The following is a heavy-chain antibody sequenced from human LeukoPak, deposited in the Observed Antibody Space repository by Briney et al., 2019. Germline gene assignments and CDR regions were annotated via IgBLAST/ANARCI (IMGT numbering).Heavy chain of an antibody. Sequence: GGSLRLSCAACGFTFSSNAMSWVRQAPGKGPEWVSTISGSGGNTYYADSVKGRFTISRDNSKNTLYLQMNSLRAEDTAVYYCARESYCSGGSCYSWIDYWGQGTLVTVSS. J-gene: IGHJ4*02. CDR3: ARESYCSGGSCYSWIDY. CDR2: ISGSGGNT. V-gene: IGHV3-23*01. D-gene: IGHD2-15*01. CDR1: GFTFSSNA.